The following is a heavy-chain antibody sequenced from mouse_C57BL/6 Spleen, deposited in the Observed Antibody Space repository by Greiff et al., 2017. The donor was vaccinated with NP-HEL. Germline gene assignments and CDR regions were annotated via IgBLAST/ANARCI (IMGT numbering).Heavy chain of an antibody. D-gene: IGHD1-1*01. CDR1: GYSITSDY. CDR2: ISYSGST. V-gene: IGHV3-8*01. CDR3: ARSPPTVVATDYAMDY. J-gene: IGHJ4*01. Sequence: DVQLVESGPGLAKPSQTLSLTCSVTGYSITSDYWNWIRKFPGNKLEYMGYISYSGSTYYNPSLKSRISITRDTSKNQYYLQLNSVTTEDTATYYCARSPPTVVATDYAMDYWGQGTSVTVSS.